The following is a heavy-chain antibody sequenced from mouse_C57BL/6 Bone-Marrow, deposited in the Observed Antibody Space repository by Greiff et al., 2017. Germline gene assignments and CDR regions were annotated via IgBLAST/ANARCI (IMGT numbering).Heavy chain of an antibody. J-gene: IGHJ4*01. CDR2: IDPSDSYT. D-gene: IGHD2-1*01. Sequence: VQLQQPGAELVRPGTSVKLSCKASGYTFTSYWMHWVKQRPGQGLEWIGVIDPSDSYTNYNQKFKGKATLTVDTSSSTAYMQLSSLTSEDSAVYYCARSTMVSYYYAMDYWGQGTSVTVSS. CDR1: GYTFTSYW. V-gene: IGHV1-59*01. CDR3: ARSTMVSYYYAMDY.